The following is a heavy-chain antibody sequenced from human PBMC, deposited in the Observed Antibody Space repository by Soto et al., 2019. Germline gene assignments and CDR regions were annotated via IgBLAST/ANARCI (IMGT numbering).Heavy chain of an antibody. CDR1: GFTFSSYG. CDR2: IWYDGSNK. V-gene: IGHV3-33*01. Sequence: QVQLVESGGGVVQPGRSLRLSCAASGFTFSSYGMHWVRKAPGKGLEWVAVIWYDGSNKYYADSVKGRFTISRDNSKNTLYLQMNSLRAEDTAVYYCARAREDYDSSGYYTHWGQGTLVTVSS. D-gene: IGHD3-22*01. J-gene: IGHJ4*02. CDR3: ARAREDYDSSGYYTH.